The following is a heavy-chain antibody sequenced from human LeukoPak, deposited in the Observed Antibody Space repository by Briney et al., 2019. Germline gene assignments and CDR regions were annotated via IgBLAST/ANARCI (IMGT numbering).Heavy chain of an antibody. CDR3: AKPLGVTMLGFDY. CDR2: TSGSGGST. V-gene: IGHV3-23*01. CDR1: GFTVSSNY. D-gene: IGHD3-10*02. Sequence: PGGSLRLSCAASGFTVSSNYMSWVRQAPGKGLEWVSTTSGSGGSTYYADSVKGRFTISRDNSNNTLYLQLDSLKAEDTAVYYCAKPLGVTMLGFDYWGQGTLVTVSS. J-gene: IGHJ4*02.